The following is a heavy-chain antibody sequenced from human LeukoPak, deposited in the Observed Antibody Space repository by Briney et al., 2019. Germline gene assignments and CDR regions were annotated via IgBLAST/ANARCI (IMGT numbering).Heavy chain of an antibody. CDR1: GFTFTNYW. J-gene: IGHJ4*02. V-gene: IGHV3-7*01. Sequence: TGGSLRLSXAASGFTFTNYWMSWVRQAPGKGPEWVANIKHDDSKTYYDDSVKGRFTISRDNAKNSLFLQMNSLRAEDTAVYYCARDASLYCAGDTCYWAFDHWGQGTLVTVSS. CDR2: IKHDDSKT. CDR3: ARDASLYCAGDTCYWAFDH. D-gene: IGHD2-21*02.